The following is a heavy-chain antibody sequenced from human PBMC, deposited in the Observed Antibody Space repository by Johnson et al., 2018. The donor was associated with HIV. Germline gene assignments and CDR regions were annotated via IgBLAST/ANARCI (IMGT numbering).Heavy chain of an antibody. CDR1: GFTFDDYA. CDR3: VPFKYCTNGVCYWAFDI. J-gene: IGHJ3*02. V-gene: IGHV3-43D*03. CDR2: ISWDGGST. D-gene: IGHD2-8*01. Sequence: VQLVESGGVVVQPGGSLRLSCAASGFTFDDYAMHWVRQAPGKGLEWVSLISWDGGSTYYADSVKGRFPISRDTAKNSLYLQVNSLRAEDMTVYYCVPFKYCTNGVCYWAFDIWGQGTMVTVSS.